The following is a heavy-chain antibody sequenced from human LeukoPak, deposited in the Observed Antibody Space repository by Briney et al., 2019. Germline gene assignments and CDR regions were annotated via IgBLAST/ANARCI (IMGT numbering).Heavy chain of an antibody. Sequence: SETLSLTCAVYGGSFSGYYWSWIRQPPGKGLEWIGEINHSGGTNYNPSLKSRVTISVDTSKDQFSLNLTSVTAADTAVYYCAGLKCISTTCPSRYVMDVWGQGTTVTVSS. J-gene: IGHJ6*02. CDR2: INHSGGT. CDR1: GGSFSGYY. D-gene: IGHD2-2*01. CDR3: AGLKCISTTCPSRYVMDV. V-gene: IGHV4-34*01.